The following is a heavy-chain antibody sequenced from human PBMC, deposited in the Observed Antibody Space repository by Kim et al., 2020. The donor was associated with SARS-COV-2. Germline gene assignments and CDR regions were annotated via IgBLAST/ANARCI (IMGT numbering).Heavy chain of an antibody. CDR1: GGSISSSSYY. Sequence: SETLSLTCTVSGGSISSSSYYWGWIRQPPGKGLEWIGSIYYSGSTYYNPSLKSRVTISVDTSKNQFSLKLSSVTAADTAVYYCARHGFSKLERRLPRSPMDVWGQGTTVTVSS. V-gene: IGHV4-39*01. D-gene: IGHD1-1*01. J-gene: IGHJ6*02. CDR2: IYYSGST. CDR3: ARHGFSKLERRLPRSPMDV.